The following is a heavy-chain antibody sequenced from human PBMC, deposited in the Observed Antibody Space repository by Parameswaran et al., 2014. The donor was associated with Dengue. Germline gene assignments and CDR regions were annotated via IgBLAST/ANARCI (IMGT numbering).Heavy chain of an antibody. J-gene: IGHJ6*02. CDR3: AREGPQLLTSYYYSYGMDV. CDR2: IGGSGGST. V-gene: IGHV3-23*01. Sequence: WIRQPPGKGLEWVSGIGGSGGSTDYADSVKGRFTISRDNSKNTLYLQMNSLRAGDTAVYYCAREGPQLLTSYYYSYGMDVWGQGTTVTVSS. D-gene: IGHD2-2*01.